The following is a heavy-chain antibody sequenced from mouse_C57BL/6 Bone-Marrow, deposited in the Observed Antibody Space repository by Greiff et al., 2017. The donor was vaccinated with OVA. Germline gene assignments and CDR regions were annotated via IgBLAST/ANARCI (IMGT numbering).Heavy chain of an antibody. V-gene: IGHV1-81*01. CDR2: IYPRSGNT. CDR1: GYTFPSYG. CDR3: ASAYSLYYFDY. D-gene: IGHD2-10*01. Sequence: QVQLQQSGAELARPGASVKLSCKASGYTFPSYGISWVKQRTGQGLEWIGEIYPRSGNTYYNEKFKGKATLTADKSSSTAYMELRSLTSEDSAVYFCASAYSLYYFDYWGQGTTLTVSS. J-gene: IGHJ2*01.